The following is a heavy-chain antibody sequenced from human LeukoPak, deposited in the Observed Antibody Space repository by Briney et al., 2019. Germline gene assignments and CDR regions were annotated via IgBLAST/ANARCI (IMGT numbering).Heavy chain of an antibody. CDR1: GFTFSSYA. Sequence: GGSLRLSCAASGFTFSSYAMTWVRQAPGKGLEWVSALSGSGRSTYYADSVKGRFTISRDNSKNTLYLQMNSLRAEDTAVYYCAKTYSSSWYFDYWGQGTLVTVSS. J-gene: IGHJ4*02. D-gene: IGHD6-13*01. V-gene: IGHV3-23*01. CDR3: AKTYSSSWYFDY. CDR2: LSGSGRST.